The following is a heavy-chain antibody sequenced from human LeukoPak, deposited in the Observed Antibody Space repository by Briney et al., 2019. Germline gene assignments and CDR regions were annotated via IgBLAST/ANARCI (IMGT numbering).Heavy chain of an antibody. D-gene: IGHD3-10*01. J-gene: IGHJ4*02. CDR1: GYSFTSYW. Sequence: GESLKISCKGSGYSFTSYWIGWVRQMPGKGLEWMGIIYPGDSDTRYSPSFQGQVTISADKSISTAYLQWSSVKASDTAMYYCARQQTTMVRGIIKGASFDYWGQGTLVTVSS. V-gene: IGHV5-51*01. CDR3: ARQQTTMVRGIIKGASFDY. CDR2: IYPGDSDT.